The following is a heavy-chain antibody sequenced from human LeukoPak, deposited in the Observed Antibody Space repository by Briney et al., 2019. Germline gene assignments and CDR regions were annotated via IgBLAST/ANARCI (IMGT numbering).Heavy chain of an antibody. Sequence: SETLSLTCTVSGGSISSYYWSWIRHPPGEGLEWIGYIDYSGSTNYNPSLKSRVTISVDTSKNQFSLKLSSVTAADTAVYYCARVDYDFWSKNYYYYYMDVWGKGTTVTVSS. CDR3: ARVDYDFWSKNYYYYYMDV. CDR1: GGSISSYY. J-gene: IGHJ6*03. V-gene: IGHV4-59*01. CDR2: IDYSGST. D-gene: IGHD3-3*01.